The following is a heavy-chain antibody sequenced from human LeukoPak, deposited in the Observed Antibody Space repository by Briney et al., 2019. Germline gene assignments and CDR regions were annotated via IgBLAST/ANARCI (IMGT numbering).Heavy chain of an antibody. Sequence: PGGSLRLSCAASGFTFSSYGMSWVRQAPGKGLEWVSAISGSGGSTYYADSVKGRFTISRDNSKNTLYLQMNSLRAEDTAVYYCAKEEDYYDSSGYYYALDYWGQGTLVTVSS. CDR3: AKEEDYYDSSGYYYALDY. CDR1: GFTFSSYG. J-gene: IGHJ4*02. V-gene: IGHV3-23*01. D-gene: IGHD3-22*01. CDR2: ISGSGGST.